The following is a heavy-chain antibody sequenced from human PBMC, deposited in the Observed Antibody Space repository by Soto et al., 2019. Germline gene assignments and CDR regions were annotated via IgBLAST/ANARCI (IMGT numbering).Heavy chain of an antibody. J-gene: IGHJ4*01. D-gene: IGHD3-22*01. CDR2: IYYTGTT. CDR1: GSPISDNY. V-gene: IGHV4-59*08. CDR3: ARLGDYYQAFAY. Sequence: QVQLKESGPGLVKPSETLSVTCTVSGSPISDNYWSWFRQAPGQGLEWVGYIYYTGTTTYNPSVKSRVTISLDTSKSQFSLILRSVTAADTAVYYCARLGDYYQAFAYWGHGTQVTVSS.